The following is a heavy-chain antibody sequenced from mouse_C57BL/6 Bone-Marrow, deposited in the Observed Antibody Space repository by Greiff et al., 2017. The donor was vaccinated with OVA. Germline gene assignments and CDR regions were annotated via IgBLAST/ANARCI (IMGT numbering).Heavy chain of an antibody. D-gene: IGHD2-3*01. CDR3: ARDDDDILGY. CDR1: GYTFTSYW. V-gene: IGHV1-52*01. Sequence: VQLQQPGAELVMPGASVKLSCKASGYTFTSYWMHWVKQRPIQGLEWIGNIDPSDSETHYNQKFKDKATLTVDKSSSTAYMQLSSLTSEDSAVYYCARDDDDILGYWGQGTTLTVSS. CDR2: IDPSDSET. J-gene: IGHJ2*01.